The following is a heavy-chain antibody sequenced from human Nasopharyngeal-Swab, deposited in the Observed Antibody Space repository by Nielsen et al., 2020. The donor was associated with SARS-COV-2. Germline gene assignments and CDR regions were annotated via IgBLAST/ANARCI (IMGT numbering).Heavy chain of an antibody. J-gene: IGHJ5*02. Sequence: SETLSLTCTVSGGSISSSSYYWGWIRQPPGTGLEWIGSIYYSGSTYYNPSLKSRVTISVDTSKNQFSLKLSSVTAADTAVYYCARGASEVVVIVWFDPWGQGTLVTVSS. V-gene: IGHV4-39*07. D-gene: IGHD3-22*01. CDR1: GGSISSSSYY. CDR2: IYYSGST. CDR3: ARGASEVVVIVWFDP.